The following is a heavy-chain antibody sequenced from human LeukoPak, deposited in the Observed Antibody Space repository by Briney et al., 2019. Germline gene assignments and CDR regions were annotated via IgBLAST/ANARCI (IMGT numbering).Heavy chain of an antibody. Sequence: SETLSLTCAVYGGSFSGYYWSWIRQPPGKGLEWVGEINHRGVTNYSPPLKSRVTISMDTSKNQFSLKLNSVTAADTAAYYCARINAASSGWPGEHYYIMDVWGQGTPVTVSS. V-gene: IGHV4-34*01. CDR2: INHRGVT. J-gene: IGHJ6*02. D-gene: IGHD6-19*01. CDR1: GGSFSGYY. CDR3: ARINAASSGWPGEHYYIMDV.